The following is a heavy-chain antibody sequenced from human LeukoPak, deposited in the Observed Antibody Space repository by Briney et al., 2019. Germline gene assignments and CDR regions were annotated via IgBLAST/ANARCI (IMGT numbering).Heavy chain of an antibody. CDR1: GYTFTGYY. J-gene: IGHJ4*02. V-gene: IGHV1-2*02. CDR3: ARHKGGRGGYFFDF. Sequence: ASVTVSCTVSGYTFTGYYIHWVRQPPRPGHEWMGWIKPNRGGTNYAQKLQGRDTMNRDTSIRTACMELSRLRSDDTAVFFCARHKGGRGGYFFDFWGQGNLVTVSS. CDR2: IKPNRGGT. D-gene: IGHD3-22*01.